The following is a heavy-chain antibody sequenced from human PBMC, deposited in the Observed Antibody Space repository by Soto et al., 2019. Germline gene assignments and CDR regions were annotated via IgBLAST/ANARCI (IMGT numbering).Heavy chain of an antibody. D-gene: IGHD2-15*01. CDR1: GFTFSSYW. V-gene: IGHV3-74*01. CDR3: VRTSLVVAAATLEDY. J-gene: IGHJ4*02. CDR2: INSDGSST. Sequence: EVQLVESGGGLVQPGESLRLSCAASGFTFSSYWMHWVRQAPGKGLVWVSRINSDGSSTSYAGSVKGRFTISRDNAKNTLYLQMNSLRAEDTSVYYCVRTSLVVAAATLEDYWGQGTLVTVSS.